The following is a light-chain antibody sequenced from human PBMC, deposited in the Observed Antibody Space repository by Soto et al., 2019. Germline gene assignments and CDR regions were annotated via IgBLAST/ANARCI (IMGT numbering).Light chain of an antibody. CDR1: SSDFGGYNY. CDR2: DVT. V-gene: IGLV2-14*01. J-gene: IGLJ1*01. Sequence: QSVLTQPASVSGSLGQSSTISCTGTSSDFGGYNYVSWYRHHPGKAPKLLIFDVTNRPSGVSNRFSGSKSGNTASLTISGLQPEDEADYYCSSYTSSSTLYVFGTGTKVTVL. CDR3: SSYTSSSTLYV.